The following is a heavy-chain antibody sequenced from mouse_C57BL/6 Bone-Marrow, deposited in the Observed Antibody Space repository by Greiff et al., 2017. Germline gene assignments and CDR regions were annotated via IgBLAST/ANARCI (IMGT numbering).Heavy chain of an antibody. CDR1: GYTFTDYE. V-gene: IGHV1-15*01. CDR3: TRGGNPSWFAY. D-gene: IGHD2-1*01. CDR2: IDPETGGT. Sequence: QVQLQQSGAELVRPGASVTLSCKASGYTFTDYEMHWVKQTPVHGLEWIGAIDPETGGTAYNQKFKGKAILTADKSSSTAYMELRSLTSEDSAVYDCTRGGNPSWFAYWGQGTLVTVSA. J-gene: IGHJ3*01.